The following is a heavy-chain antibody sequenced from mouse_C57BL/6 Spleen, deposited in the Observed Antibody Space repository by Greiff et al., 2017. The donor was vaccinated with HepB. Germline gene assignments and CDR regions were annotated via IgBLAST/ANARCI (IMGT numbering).Heavy chain of an antibody. CDR1: GYTFTSYW. V-gene: IGHV1-50*01. CDR3: ARWVVATENAMDY. J-gene: IGHJ4*01. CDR2: IDPSDSYT. Sequence: QVQLKQPGAELVKPGASVKLSCKASGYTFTSYWMQWVKQRPGQGLEWIGEIDPSDSYTNYNQKFKGKATLTVDTSSSTAYMQLSSLTSEDSAVYYCARWVVATENAMDYWGQGTSVTVSS. D-gene: IGHD1-1*01.